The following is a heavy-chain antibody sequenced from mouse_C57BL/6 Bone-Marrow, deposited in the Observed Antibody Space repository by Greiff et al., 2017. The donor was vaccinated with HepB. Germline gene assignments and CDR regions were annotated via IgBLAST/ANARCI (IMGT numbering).Heavy chain of an antibody. J-gene: IGHJ3*01. CDR2: IRNKANGYTT. CDR1: GFTFTAYY. CDR3: ARYGDYGSRRITFAY. D-gene: IGHD1-1*01. V-gene: IGHV7-3*01. Sequence: EVKLVESGGGLVQPGGSLSLSCAASGFTFTAYYMSWVRQPPGKALEWLGFIRNKANGYTTAYSASVRGRFTISRDNSQSILYLQMNALRAEDSATYYCARYGDYGSRRITFAYWGQGTLVTVSA.